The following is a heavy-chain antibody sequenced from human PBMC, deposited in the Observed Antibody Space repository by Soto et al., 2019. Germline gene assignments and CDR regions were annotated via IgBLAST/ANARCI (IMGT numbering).Heavy chain of an antibody. J-gene: IGHJ3*02. D-gene: IGHD6-13*01. CDR3: ARALPPYSSSWYDAFDI. V-gene: IGHV6-1*01. CDR2: TYYRSKWYN. Sequence: PSQTLSLPCAISGDSVSSNSAAWNWIRQSPSRGLEWLGRTYYRSKWYNDYAVSVKSRITINPDTSKNQFSLQLNSVTPEDTAVYYCARALPPYSSSWYDAFDIWGQGTMVTVSS. CDR1: GDSVSSNSAA.